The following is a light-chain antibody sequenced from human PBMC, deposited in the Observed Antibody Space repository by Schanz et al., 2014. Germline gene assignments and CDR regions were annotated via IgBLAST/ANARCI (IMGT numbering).Light chain of an antibody. CDR1: QSVSSY. J-gene: IGKJ1*01. V-gene: IGKV3-11*01. CDR3: HQYGTSWWT. CDR2: AAS. Sequence: EIVLTQSPATLSLSPGERATLSCRASQSVSSYLAWYQQKPDQAPRLLIDAASTRVTGVPDRFRGSGSVTKFTLTISSLEPEDSAVYYCHQYGTSWWTFGQGTKVEVK.